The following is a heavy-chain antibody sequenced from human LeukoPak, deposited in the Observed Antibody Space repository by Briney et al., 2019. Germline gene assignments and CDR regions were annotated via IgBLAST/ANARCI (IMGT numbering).Heavy chain of an antibody. CDR3: ARSPPQSSGGDYWYFDL. CDR1: GGSISSTNYY. V-gene: IGHV4-39*07. Sequence: SETLSLTCTVSGGSISSTNYYWGWIRQPPGKGLEWIGTIYYSGSTYYNPSLKSRVTISVDTSKNQFSLKLSSVTAADTAVYYCARSPPQSSGGDYWYFDLWGRGTLVTVSS. J-gene: IGHJ2*01. CDR2: IYYSGST. D-gene: IGHD2-15*01.